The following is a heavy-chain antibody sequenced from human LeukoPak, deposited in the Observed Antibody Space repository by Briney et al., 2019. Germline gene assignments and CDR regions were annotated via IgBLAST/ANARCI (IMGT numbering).Heavy chain of an antibody. Sequence: GESLKISCKGSGYSFTTYWIGWVRQMPGKGLEWMGIIYPGDSDTRYNPSFQGQVTISADKSISTAYLQWSSLKASDTAMYYCARRGYCSSTACSVAPFDIWGQGTMVTVSS. CDR1: GYSFTTYW. CDR2: IYPGDSDT. CDR3: ARRGYCSSTACSVAPFDI. J-gene: IGHJ3*02. V-gene: IGHV5-51*01. D-gene: IGHD2-2*01.